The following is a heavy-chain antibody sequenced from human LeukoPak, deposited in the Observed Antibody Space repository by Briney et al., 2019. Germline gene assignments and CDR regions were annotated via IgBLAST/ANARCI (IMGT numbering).Heavy chain of an antibody. Sequence: ASAKVSCKASGYTFTSYGISWVRRAPGQGLEWMGWISAYNGNTNYAQKLQGRVTMTTDTSTSTAYMELRSLRSDDTAVYYCARDLKDPIVVVTAATDAFDIWGQGTMVTVSS. D-gene: IGHD2-2*01. CDR1: GYTFTSYG. CDR2: ISAYNGNT. J-gene: IGHJ3*02. V-gene: IGHV1-18*01. CDR3: ARDLKDPIVVVTAATDAFDI.